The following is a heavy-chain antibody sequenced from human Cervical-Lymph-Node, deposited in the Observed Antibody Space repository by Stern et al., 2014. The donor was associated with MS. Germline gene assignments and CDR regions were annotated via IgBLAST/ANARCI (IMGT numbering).Heavy chain of an antibody. V-gene: IGHV1-18*01. J-gene: IGHJ6*02. CDR3: ARGPYCSSASCYTNGYYFYGLDV. CDR1: GYTFTSFG. CDR2: ISGYNGDT. Sequence: VQLVESGTEVMKPGASVKVSCRASGYTFTSFGISWVRRTPGQGLEVMGWISGYNGDTKYSQKFQGRVALTTDTSTRTHYLDLTSLITDDTAMFYCARGPYCSSASCYTNGYYFYGLDVWGQGTTVTVSS. D-gene: IGHD2-2*02.